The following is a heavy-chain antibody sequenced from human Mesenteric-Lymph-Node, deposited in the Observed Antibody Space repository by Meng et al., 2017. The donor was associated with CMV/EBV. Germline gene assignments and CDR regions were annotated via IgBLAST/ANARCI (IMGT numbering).Heavy chain of an antibody. CDR3: ARDLRRGAGDYVSSN. V-gene: IGHV1-2*02. CDR2: INPNSGGT. Sequence: ASVKVSCKASGYTFTGYYMHWVGQAPGQGLEWMGWINPNSGGTNYAQKFQGRVTMTRDTSTSTGYMELSRLKSDDTAVYYCARDLRRGAGDYVSSNWGQGTLVTVSS. D-gene: IGHD4-17*01. J-gene: IGHJ4*02. CDR1: GYTFTGYY.